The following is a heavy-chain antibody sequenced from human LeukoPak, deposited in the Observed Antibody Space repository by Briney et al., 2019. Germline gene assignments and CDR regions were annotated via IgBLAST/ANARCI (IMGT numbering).Heavy chain of an antibody. D-gene: IGHD3-3*01. V-gene: IGHV3-23*01. CDR3: AKREWLSAGDWFDP. Sequence: QPGGSLRLSCAASGFTFSSYAMSWVRQAPGKGLEWVSAISESGGTYYADSVKGRFTVSRDNSKSTLYLQMNSLSDEDTAVYYCAKREWLSAGDWFDPWGQGTLVIVSS. J-gene: IGHJ5*02. CDR1: GFTFSSYA. CDR2: ISESGGT.